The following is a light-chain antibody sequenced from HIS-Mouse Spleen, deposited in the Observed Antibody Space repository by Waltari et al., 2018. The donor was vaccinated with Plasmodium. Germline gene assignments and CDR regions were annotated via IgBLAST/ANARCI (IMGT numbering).Light chain of an antibody. J-gene: IGKJ3*01. CDR3: QQYNNWSFT. Sequence: EIVMTQSPATLSVSPGERATLSCRASQSVSSNLAWYHQKPGQATRLLIYGASTRATGIPARFSGSGSGTEFTLTISSLQSEDFAVYYCQQYNNWSFTFGPGTKVDIK. V-gene: IGKV3-15*01. CDR2: GAS. CDR1: QSVSSN.